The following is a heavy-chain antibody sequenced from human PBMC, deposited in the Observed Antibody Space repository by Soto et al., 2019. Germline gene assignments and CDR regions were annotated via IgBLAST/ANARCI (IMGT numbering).Heavy chain of an antibody. CDR1: GGTISSWY. D-gene: IGHD3-16*01. CDR3: ARRYGGAIDY. J-gene: IGHJ4*02. Sequence: KPSETLSLTCTVSGGTISSWYWSWIRQPPGKGLEWIGYIYYSGSTNCNPSLKSRVTISVDTSKNQFSLKLSSVTAADTAVYYCARRYGGAIDYWGQGTLVTVSS. V-gene: IGHV4-59*08. CDR2: IYYSGST.